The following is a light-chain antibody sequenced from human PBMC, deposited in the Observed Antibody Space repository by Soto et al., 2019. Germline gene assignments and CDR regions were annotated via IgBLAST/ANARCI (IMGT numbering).Light chain of an antibody. Sequence: QSVLTQPPSASQTPGQRVTISCSGSSSNIGSNSVNWYQHLPGTAPKLLIHTNDQRPSGVPDRFSASKSGTSASLAISGLQSEDEADYYCASWDDSLNGPVFGGGTKLTVL. CDR2: TND. CDR1: SSNIGSNS. CDR3: ASWDDSLNGPV. V-gene: IGLV1-44*01. J-gene: IGLJ3*02.